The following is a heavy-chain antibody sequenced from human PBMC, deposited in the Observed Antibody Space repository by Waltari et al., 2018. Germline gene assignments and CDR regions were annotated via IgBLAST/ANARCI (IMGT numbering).Heavy chain of an antibody. CDR2: IYYSGST. D-gene: IGHD1-7*01. J-gene: IGHJ4*02. V-gene: IGHV4-39*07. CDR3: ATRWTSGTTHDY. Sequence: QLQLQESGPGLVKPSETLSLTCTVSGGSISSSSYYWGWIRQPPGKGLEWIGSIYYSGSTYYNPSLKSRVTISVDTSKNQFSLKLSSVTAADTAVYYCATRWTSGTTHDYWGQGTLVTVSS. CDR1: GGSISSSSYY.